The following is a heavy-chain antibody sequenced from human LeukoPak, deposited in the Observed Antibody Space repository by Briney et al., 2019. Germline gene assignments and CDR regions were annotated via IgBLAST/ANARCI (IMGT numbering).Heavy chain of an antibody. J-gene: IGHJ4*02. CDR2: ISSSSSYI. CDR1: GFTFSSYG. Sequence: PGGSLRLSCAASGFTFSSYGMNWVRQAPGKGLEWVSSISSSSSYIYYADSVKGRFTISRDNAKNSLYLQMNSLRAEDTAVYYCARDLAYYYDSSGYYTHYWGQGTLVTVSS. CDR3: ARDLAYYYDSSGYYTHY. D-gene: IGHD3-22*01. V-gene: IGHV3-21*01.